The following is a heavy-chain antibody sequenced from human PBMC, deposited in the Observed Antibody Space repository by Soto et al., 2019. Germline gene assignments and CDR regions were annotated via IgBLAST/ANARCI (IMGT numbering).Heavy chain of an antibody. J-gene: IGHJ6*02. Sequence: PGGSLRLSCAVSGFIFSDFSMNWVRQAPGKGLEWVASIGSSGGYIFYADSVKGRFTISRDNAKKSLDLQINSLRAEDTAVYYCAREKKNKSSGGRFGMDVWGQGTTVTVSS. CDR3: AREKKNKSSGGRFGMDV. V-gene: IGHV3-21*01. D-gene: IGHD6-25*01. CDR1: GFIFSDFS. CDR2: IGSSGGYI.